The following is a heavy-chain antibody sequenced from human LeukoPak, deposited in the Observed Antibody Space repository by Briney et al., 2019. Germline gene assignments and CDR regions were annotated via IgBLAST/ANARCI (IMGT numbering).Heavy chain of an antibody. CDR1: GTSFSSYY. D-gene: IGHD4-17*01. V-gene: IGHV4-34*01. Sequence: SETLSLTCGVSGTSFSSYYWSWIRQTPGKGLEWIGEVNHSGYTNMNPSLKSRVTISVDTSKNQFSLMLTSVTAADTGVYFCARMTTGHDYWGQGTLVTVSS. CDR2: VNHSGYT. J-gene: IGHJ4*02. CDR3: ARMTTGHDY.